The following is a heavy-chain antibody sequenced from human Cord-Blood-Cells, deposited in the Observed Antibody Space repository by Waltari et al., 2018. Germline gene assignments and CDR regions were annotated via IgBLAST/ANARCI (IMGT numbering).Heavy chain of an antibody. CDR1: GGSFRGYY. CDR2: INHSGST. V-gene: IGHV4-34*01. D-gene: IGHD6-6*01. Sequence: QVQLQQWGAGLLKPSETLSLTCAVYGGSFRGYYWSWIRQPPGKGLEWIGEINHSGSTNYNPSLKSRVTISVDTSKNQFSLKLSSVTAADTAVYYCAREEYSSSSWFDPWGQGTLVTVSS. CDR3: AREEYSSSSWFDP. J-gene: IGHJ5*02.